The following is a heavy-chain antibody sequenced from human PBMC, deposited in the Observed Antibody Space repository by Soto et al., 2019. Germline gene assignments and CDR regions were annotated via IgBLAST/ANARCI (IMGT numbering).Heavy chain of an antibody. J-gene: IGHJ4*02. Sequence: PSETLSLTCSVSGDSINSDKYYWGWIRQPPGKGLEWIGSIYFRGNTYYNPSLQTQVTISLDKSKSQFSLKLNSVTAADSAVYFCARLEGLATISYYFDFWGQGALVTVS. CDR1: GDSINSDKYY. CDR2: IYFRGNT. CDR3: ARLEGLATISYYFDF. V-gene: IGHV4-39*01. D-gene: IGHD3-9*01.